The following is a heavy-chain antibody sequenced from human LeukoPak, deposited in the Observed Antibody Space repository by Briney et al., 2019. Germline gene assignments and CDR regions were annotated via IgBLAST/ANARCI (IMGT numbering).Heavy chain of an antibody. CDR2: IKQDANEK. J-gene: IGHJ4*02. Sequence: PGGSLRLSCAASGFTFSTHWMSWVRQAPGKGLEWVANIKQDANEKYYVDSVKGRFTISRDNARNSLYLQMNGLRAEDTAVYYCARVVSGGSCYWNYWGQGTLVTVSS. V-gene: IGHV3-7*01. CDR3: ARVVSGGSCYWNY. CDR1: GFTFSTHW. D-gene: IGHD2-15*01.